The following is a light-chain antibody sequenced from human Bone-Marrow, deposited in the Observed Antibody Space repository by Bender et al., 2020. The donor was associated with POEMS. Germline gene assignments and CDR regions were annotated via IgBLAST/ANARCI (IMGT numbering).Light chain of an antibody. V-gene: IGLV2-23*01. CDR2: ESR. Sequence: QSALTQPASVSGSPGQSVTISCTGTSRDVGNNNLVSWYQHRTGEVPKLLIYESRKRPSGISSRFSGSKSDNTASLTISGLQPEDEADYYCCSYAGSSTVKFGGGTKMTVL. J-gene: IGLJ2*01. CDR1: SRDVGNNNL. CDR3: CSYAGSSTVK.